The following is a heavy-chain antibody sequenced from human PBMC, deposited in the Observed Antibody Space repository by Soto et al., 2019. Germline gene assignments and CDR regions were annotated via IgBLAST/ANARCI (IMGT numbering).Heavy chain of an antibody. CDR3: ASDFQWTAPGGMDV. CDR2: ISAYNGNT. D-gene: IGHD2-8*01. Sequence: QVQLVQSGAEVKKPGASVKVSCKASGYTFTSYGISWVRQAPGQGLEWMGWISAYNGNTNYAQKLQGRVTMTTDTSTSTDDMELRSLRSDDTAVYYCASDFQWTAPGGMDVWGQGTTVTVSS. J-gene: IGHJ6*02. CDR1: GYTFTSYG. V-gene: IGHV1-18*01.